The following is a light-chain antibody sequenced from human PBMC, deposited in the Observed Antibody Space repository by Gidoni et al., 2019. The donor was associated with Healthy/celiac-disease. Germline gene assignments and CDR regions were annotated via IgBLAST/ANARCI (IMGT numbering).Light chain of an antibody. V-gene: IGKV1-39*01. CDR1: QSISSY. CDR2: AAS. CDR3: QQSYSTFWT. J-gene: IGKJ1*01. Sequence: DIQMTQSPSSLSASVGDRVTITCRASQSISSYLNWYQQKPGKAPKLLIYAASSLQSGVPSRFSGSGSGTDFTLTISILQPEDFATYYWQQSYSTFWTFGQGTKVEIK.